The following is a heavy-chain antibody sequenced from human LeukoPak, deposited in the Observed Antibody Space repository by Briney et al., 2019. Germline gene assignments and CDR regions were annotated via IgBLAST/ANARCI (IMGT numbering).Heavy chain of an antibody. D-gene: IGHD3-10*01. CDR3: ARHRIALWSPFDY. CDR2: IYYIENT. V-gene: IGHV4-39*01. J-gene: IGHJ4*02. CDR1: GGSFSSSTYY. Sequence: SETLSLTCTVSGGSFSSSTYYWGWIRQPPGKGLEWIGSIYYIENTYYNPSLKSRVTISVDTVKNQFSLKLSSGTAADTAVYYCARHRIALWSPFDYWGQGTLVTVSS.